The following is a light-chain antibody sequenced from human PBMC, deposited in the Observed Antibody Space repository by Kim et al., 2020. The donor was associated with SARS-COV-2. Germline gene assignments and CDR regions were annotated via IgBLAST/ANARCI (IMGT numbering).Light chain of an antibody. CDR3: LQHNAYPWT. J-gene: IGKJ1*01. Sequence: ASVGDRVTITCRASQGIRNDLGWFQQKPGKAPKRLIYDVSSVQSGVPSRFSGRGSGTEFTLTISSLQPEDFATYYCLQHNAYPWTFGQGTKVDIK. CDR1: QGIRND. V-gene: IGKV1-17*01. CDR2: DVS.